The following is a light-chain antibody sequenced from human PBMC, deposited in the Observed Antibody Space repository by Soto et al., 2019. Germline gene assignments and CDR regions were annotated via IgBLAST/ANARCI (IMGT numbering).Light chain of an antibody. CDR1: QGISSW. CDR3: QQANSFPFT. CDR2: AAS. V-gene: IGKV1D-12*01. J-gene: IGKJ5*01. Sequence: DIQMTQSPSSVSASVGDRVTITCRASQGISSWLARYQQKPGKAPKLLIYAASSLQSGVPSRFSGSGSGTDFTLTISSLQPEDFATYYCQQANSFPFTFGQGTRVEIK.